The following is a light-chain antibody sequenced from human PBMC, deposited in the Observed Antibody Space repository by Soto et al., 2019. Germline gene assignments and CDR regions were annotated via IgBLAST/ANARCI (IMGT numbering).Light chain of an antibody. CDR2: NNN. CDR3: AAWDASLSGLVV. Sequence: QAVVTQPPSASGTPGQRVTISCSGRSSNIGSHTVNWYQQLPGTAPKLLICNNNQRPSGVPARFSGSKSGTSASLAISGLHSEDEAEYYCAAWDASLSGLVVFGGGTKLTVL. CDR1: SSNIGSHT. V-gene: IGLV1-44*01. J-gene: IGLJ2*01.